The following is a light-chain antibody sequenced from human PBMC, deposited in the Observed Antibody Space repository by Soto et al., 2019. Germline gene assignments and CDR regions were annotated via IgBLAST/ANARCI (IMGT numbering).Light chain of an antibody. J-gene: IGKJ1*01. CDR1: QSISSW. Sequence: DIQMTQSPSTLSASVGDRVTITCRASQSISSWLDWYKQKPGKAPKLLIYKASSLESGVPSRFSGSGSGTEFTLSISSLQPDDFATYYCQQYNSYPWTFGHGTKVELK. CDR2: KAS. CDR3: QQYNSYPWT. V-gene: IGKV1-5*03.